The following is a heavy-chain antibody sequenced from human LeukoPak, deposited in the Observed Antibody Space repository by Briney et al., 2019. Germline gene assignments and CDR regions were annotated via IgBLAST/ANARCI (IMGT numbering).Heavy chain of an antibody. D-gene: IGHD5-24*01. CDR3: ASPMAWAHNRRDSDY. CDR1: GFTFSTYA. CDR2: ISFDGTNK. V-gene: IGHV3-30-3*01. Sequence: PGRSLRLSCAASGFTFSTYAMHWVRQAPGKGLEWVAVISFDGTNKYYADSVEGRFTISRDNSKNTLYLQMNSLRAEDTAVYYCASPMAWAHNRRDSDYWGLGTLVTVSS. J-gene: IGHJ4*02.